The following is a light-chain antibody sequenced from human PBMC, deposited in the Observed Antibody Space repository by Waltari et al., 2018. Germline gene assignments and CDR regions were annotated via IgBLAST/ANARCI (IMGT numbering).Light chain of an antibody. V-gene: IGKV4-1*01. CDR1: ESLLYSSNNRKY. Sequence: EIVMTKSTDSLAVSMGERATSNCKYSESLLYSSNNRKYLAWYQQKPGQPPKLLIHWASTRDSGVPDRFSGSGSGTDFTLTISSLQAEDVAIYYCQQYYSAPYTFGRGTKLEIK. J-gene: IGKJ2*01. CDR3: QQYYSAPYT. CDR2: WAS.